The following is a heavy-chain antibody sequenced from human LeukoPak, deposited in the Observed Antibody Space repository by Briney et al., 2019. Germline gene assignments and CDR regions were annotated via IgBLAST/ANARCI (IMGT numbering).Heavy chain of an antibody. D-gene: IGHD6-6*01. CDR3: ARESSSHYYYYYMDV. Sequence: ASVKVSCKASGYTFTSYYMHWVRQAPGQRLEWMGWINAGNGNTKYSQKFQGRVTITRDTSASTAYMELSSLRSEDTAVYYCARESSSHYYYYYMDVWGKGTTVTVSS. CDR2: INAGNGNT. J-gene: IGHJ6*03. CDR1: GYTFTSYY. V-gene: IGHV1-3*01.